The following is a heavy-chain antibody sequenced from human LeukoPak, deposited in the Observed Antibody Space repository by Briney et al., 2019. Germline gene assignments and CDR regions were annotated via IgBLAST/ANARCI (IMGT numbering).Heavy chain of an antibody. CDR2: IYYSGST. V-gene: IGHV4-59*12. Sequence: KPSETLSLTCTVSGGSISSYYWSWIRQPPGKGLEWIGYIYYSGSTNYNPSLKSRVTISLDTSKNQFSLKVSSVTAADTAVYYCARERRYGSGSYYTTFDYWGQGTLVTVSS. CDR3: ARERRYGSGSYYTTFDY. CDR1: GGSISSYY. J-gene: IGHJ4*02. D-gene: IGHD3-10*01.